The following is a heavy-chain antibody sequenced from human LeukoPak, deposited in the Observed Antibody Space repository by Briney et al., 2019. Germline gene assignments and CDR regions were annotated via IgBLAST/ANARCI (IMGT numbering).Heavy chain of an antibody. D-gene: IGHD3-22*01. V-gene: IGHV4-4*07. CDR1: GGSISSYY. CDR2: IYTSGST. Sequence: PSETLSLTCTVSGGSISSYYWSWIRQPAGKGLEWIGRIYTSGSTNYNPSLKSRVTMSVDTSKNQFSLKLSSVTAADTAVYYCARAPGYYYDSSGYGYYYYGMDVWGQGTTVTVSS. CDR3: ARAPGYYYDSSGYGYYYYGMDV. J-gene: IGHJ6*02.